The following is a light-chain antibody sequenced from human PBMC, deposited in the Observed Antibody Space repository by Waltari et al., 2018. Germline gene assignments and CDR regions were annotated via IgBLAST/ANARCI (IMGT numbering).Light chain of an antibody. V-gene: IGKV2D-29*01. J-gene: IGKJ4*01. CDR3: MQSIQLPLS. CDR1: QSLLHSDGKTY. Sequence: VMTQXPXXXSVTXXXXAXXXXXSXQSLLHSDGKTYLYWYLQKPGQPPQVLIHEASNRFSGVPDRFSGSGSGTDFTLTISRVEAEDVGVYFCMQSIQLPLSFGGGTKVEIK. CDR2: EAS.